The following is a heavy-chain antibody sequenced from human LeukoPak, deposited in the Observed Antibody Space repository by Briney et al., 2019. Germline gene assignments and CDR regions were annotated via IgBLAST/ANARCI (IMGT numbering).Heavy chain of an antibody. V-gene: IGHV1-2*02. D-gene: IGHD5-18*01. CDR3: ARGGWSGYSYGSEPEKYFDY. CDR2: INPNSGGT. Sequence: GASVKVSCKASGYTFTGYYIHWVRQAPGQGLEWMGWINPNSGGTNDSQKFQGRVTITTDKSIGTAYMELSRLRSDDTAVYYCARGGWSGYSYGSEPEKYFDYWGQGTLVTVSS. J-gene: IGHJ4*02. CDR1: GYTFTGYY.